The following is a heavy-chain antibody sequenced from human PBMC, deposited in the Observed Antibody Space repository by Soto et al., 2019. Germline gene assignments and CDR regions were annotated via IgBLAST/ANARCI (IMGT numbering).Heavy chain of an antibody. J-gene: IGHJ5*02. V-gene: IGHV1-18*01. Sequence: QVQLVQSGAEVKKPGASVKVSCKASGYTFTSYGISWVRQAPGQGLEWMGRISAYNGNTNYAQKLQGRVTMTTDTSTRTAYMQLRSLRPDDTAVYYCARVVGALGHWFDPWGQGTLVTVSS. CDR1: GYTFTSYG. D-gene: IGHD1-26*01. CDR3: ARVVGALGHWFDP. CDR2: ISAYNGNT.